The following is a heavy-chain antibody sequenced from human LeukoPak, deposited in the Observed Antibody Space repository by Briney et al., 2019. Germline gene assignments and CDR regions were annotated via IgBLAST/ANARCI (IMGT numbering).Heavy chain of an antibody. J-gene: IGHJ4*02. CDR3: ARVGGFWAPNYFDY. V-gene: IGHV1-18*04. CDR1: GYTFTSYY. Sequence: ASVKVSCKASGYTFTSYYMHWVRQAPGQGLEWMGWISAYNGNTNYAQKLQGRVTMTTDTSTSTAYMELRSLRSDDTAVYYCARVGGFWAPNYFDYWGQGTLVTVSS. D-gene: IGHD3-3*01. CDR2: ISAYNGNT.